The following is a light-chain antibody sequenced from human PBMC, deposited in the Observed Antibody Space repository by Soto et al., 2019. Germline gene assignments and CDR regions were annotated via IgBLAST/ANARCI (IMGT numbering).Light chain of an antibody. CDR2: EAS. CDR3: LQLYSFSWT. Sequence: IVLTQSPATLSLSPWERATLSCRASLSISNSLAWYQQKPGQAPRLLIYEASNRATGIPARFSGSGSGTDFTLTISRLQPEDFATYYCLQLYSFSWTFGQGTKVDIK. CDR1: LSISNS. V-gene: IGKV3-11*01. J-gene: IGKJ1*01.